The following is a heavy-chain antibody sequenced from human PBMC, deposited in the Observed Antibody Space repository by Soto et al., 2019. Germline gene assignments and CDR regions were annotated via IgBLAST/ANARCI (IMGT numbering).Heavy chain of an antibody. CDR1: DDSINSDKYY. CDR2: IYYRGNA. J-gene: IGHJ4*02. V-gene: IGHV4-39*01. Sequence: PSETLSLTCSVSDDSINSDKYYWGWIRQPPGKGLEWIGSIYYRGNAYYNPSLQTRVTISLDKSKSQFSLKLNSVTAADSAMYFCARLEGLATISYYFDFWGPGALVTVSS. D-gene: IGHD3-9*01. CDR3: ARLEGLATISYYFDF.